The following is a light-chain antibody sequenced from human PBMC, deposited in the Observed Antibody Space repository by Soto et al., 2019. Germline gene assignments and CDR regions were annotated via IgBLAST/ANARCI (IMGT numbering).Light chain of an antibody. CDR1: QSISTW. V-gene: IGKV1-5*03. Sequence: DIQMTQSPSTLSASVGDRVTITCRASQSISTWLAWYQQEPGKAPKLLIHKASSLQSGVPSRFSGSGSGTDFTLTISSLHPDEFATDYCQQYNSYSPTFGQGTRVEIK. J-gene: IGKJ1*01. CDR3: QQYNSYSPT. CDR2: KAS.